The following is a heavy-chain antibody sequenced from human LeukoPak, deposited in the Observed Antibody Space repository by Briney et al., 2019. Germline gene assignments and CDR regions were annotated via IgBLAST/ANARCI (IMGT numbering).Heavy chain of an antibody. D-gene: IGHD3-10*01. Sequence: PGRSLRLSCAASGFTFSSYAMHWVRQAPGKGLEWVAVISYDGSNKYYADSVKGRFTISRDNSKNTLYLQLNSLRAEDTAVYYCAREEMVRGPPGSYFAYGGQGTLATVSS. J-gene: IGHJ4*02. CDR1: GFTFSSYA. CDR3: AREEMVRGPPGSYFAY. V-gene: IGHV3-30*04. CDR2: ISYDGSNK.